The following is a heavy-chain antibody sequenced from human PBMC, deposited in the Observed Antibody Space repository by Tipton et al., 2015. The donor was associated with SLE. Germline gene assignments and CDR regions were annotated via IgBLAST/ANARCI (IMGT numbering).Heavy chain of an antibody. Sequence: TLSLTCSVSGYSISSGYYWGWIRQPPGKGVEWIGTVYYNGATQYYPSLKSRVTISVDTSKNQFSLRLNSVTAADTAVYFWAIEFRFSQPPFDLWGRGTLVTVSS. D-gene: IGHD3-3*01. V-gene: IGHV4-38-2*01. J-gene: IGHJ2*01. CDR3: AIEFRFSQPPFDL. CDR2: VYYNGAT. CDR1: GYSISSGYY.